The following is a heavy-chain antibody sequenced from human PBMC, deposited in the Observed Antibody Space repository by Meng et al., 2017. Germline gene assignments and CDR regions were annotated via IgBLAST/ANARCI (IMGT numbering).Heavy chain of an antibody. CDR2: INAGNGNT. V-gene: IGHV1-3*01. D-gene: IGHD3-3*01. CDR1: GYTFTSDA. Sequence: QGQLVQSWAKVKNPGASVKVSCKASGYTFTSDAMHWVRQAPGQRLEWMGWINAGNGNTKYSQKFQGRVTITRDTSASTAYMELSSLRSEDTVVYYCARVLPATIFGVVIDSWFDPWGQGTLVTVSS. J-gene: IGHJ5*02. CDR3: ARVLPATIFGVVIDSWFDP.